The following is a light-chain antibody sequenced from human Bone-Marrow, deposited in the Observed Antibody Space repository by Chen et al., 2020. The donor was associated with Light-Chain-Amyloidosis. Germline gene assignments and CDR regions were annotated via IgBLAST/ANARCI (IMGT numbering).Light chain of an antibody. Sequence: EIVLTQSPGTLSLSPGEGANLSCRASQTISSNYLTWYQQKFGQAPRPLIYGSSSRATGIPDRFTGSGSVTDFTLTINRLEPEDFAMYYCQQYGTSPLTFGGGTKVEIK. J-gene: IGKJ4*01. CDR1: QTISSNY. V-gene: IGKV3-20*01. CDR3: QQYGTSPLT. CDR2: GSS.